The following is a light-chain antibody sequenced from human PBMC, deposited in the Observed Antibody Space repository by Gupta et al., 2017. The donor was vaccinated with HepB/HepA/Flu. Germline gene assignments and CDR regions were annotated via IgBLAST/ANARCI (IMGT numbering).Light chain of an antibody. CDR2: QDT. J-gene: IGLJ2*01. CDR3: QGWERSTFV. V-gene: IGLV3-1*01. Sequence: SYELTQPPSVSVSPGQTASITCSGNKFGDKYAWWYQQKPGESPVLVIYQDTKRPSGIPERFSGANSGTIATMSIRGTQAVEYSSKSTQGWERSTFVFGGGTKLTVL. CDR1: KFGDKY.